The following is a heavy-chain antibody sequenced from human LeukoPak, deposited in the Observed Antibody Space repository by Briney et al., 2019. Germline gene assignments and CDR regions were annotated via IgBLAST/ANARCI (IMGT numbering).Heavy chain of an antibody. Sequence: GGSLRLSCAASGFTFSSYGMHWVRQAPGKGLEGVAVISYDGSNKYYADSVKGRFTISRDNSKNTLYLQMNSLRAEDTAVYYCAKEEELPYQLLSWGQGTLVTVSS. CDR2: ISYDGSNK. CDR3: AKEEELPYQLLS. V-gene: IGHV3-30*18. D-gene: IGHD2-2*01. J-gene: IGHJ4*02. CDR1: GFTFSSYG.